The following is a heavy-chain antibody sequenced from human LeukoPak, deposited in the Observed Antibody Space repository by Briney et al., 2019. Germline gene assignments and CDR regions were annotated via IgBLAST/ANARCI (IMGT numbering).Heavy chain of an antibody. V-gene: IGHV4-61*02. Sequence: PSETLSLTCTVSGGSISSGSYYWSWIRQPAGKGLEWIGGIYTSGSTNYNPSLKSRVTISVDTSKNQFSLKLSSVTAADTAVYYCARDSMVIGIDYWGQGTLVTVSS. CDR1: GGSISSGSYY. CDR3: ARDSMVIGIDY. D-gene: IGHD5-18*01. J-gene: IGHJ4*02. CDR2: IYTSGST.